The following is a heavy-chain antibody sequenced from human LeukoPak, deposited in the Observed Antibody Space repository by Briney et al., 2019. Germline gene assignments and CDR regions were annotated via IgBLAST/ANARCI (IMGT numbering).Heavy chain of an antibody. D-gene: IGHD1-26*01. V-gene: IGHV4-59*12. CDR3: ARVGVGATYYFDY. CDR2: IYHSGST. J-gene: IGHJ4*02. Sequence: SETLSLTCTVSGGSISSYYWSWIRQPPGKGLEWIGEIYHSGSTNYNPSLKSRVTISVDTSKNQFSLKLISVTAADTAVYFCARVGVGATYYFDYWGQGTLVTVSS. CDR1: GGSISSYY.